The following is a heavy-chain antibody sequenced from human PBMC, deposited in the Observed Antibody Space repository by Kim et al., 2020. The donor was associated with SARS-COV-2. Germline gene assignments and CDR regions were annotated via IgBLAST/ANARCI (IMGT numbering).Heavy chain of an antibody. J-gene: IGHJ4*02. CDR1: GFTFSSYA. CDR2: ISYDGSNK. CDR3: ATGGRIYYDISGLDY. V-gene: IGHV3-30*04. Sequence: GGSLRLSCAASGFTFSSYALHWVRQAPGKGLEWVSVISYDGSNKYYADSVKGRFTISRDNSKNTLCLQMNSLRAEDTAVYYCATGGRIYYDISGLDYWGQGTLVTVSS. D-gene: IGHD3-22*01.